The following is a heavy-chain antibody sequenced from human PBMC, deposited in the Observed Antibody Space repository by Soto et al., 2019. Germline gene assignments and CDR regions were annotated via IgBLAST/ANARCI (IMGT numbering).Heavy chain of an antibody. CDR1: GFTFRSYG. CDR2: ISSDANNK. CDR3: AKAWRAYCGGDCYLFDF. J-gene: IGHJ4*02. D-gene: IGHD2-21*02. V-gene: IGHV3-30*18. Sequence: QVQLAESGGGVVQPGRSLRLSCAASGFTFRSYGMHWVRQAPGKGLEWVAGISSDANNKYYVDSVKGRFTISRDNSKNTLDLQMNSLRAEDTAVYYCAKAWRAYCGGDCYLFDFWGQGTLVTVSS.